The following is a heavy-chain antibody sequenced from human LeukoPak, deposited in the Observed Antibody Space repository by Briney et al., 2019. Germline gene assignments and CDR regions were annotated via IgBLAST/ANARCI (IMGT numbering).Heavy chain of an antibody. D-gene: IGHD6-13*01. CDR1: GFTFSSYA. V-gene: IGHV3-23*01. Sequence: GGSLRLSCAASGFTFSSYAMSWVRQAPGKGLEWVSTISGSGGSTYYADSVKGRFTISRDNSKNSLYLQMNSLRAEDTAIYFCVREIHSSWDFWGQGTLVTVSS. CDR2: ISGSGGST. J-gene: IGHJ4*02. CDR3: VREIHSSWDF.